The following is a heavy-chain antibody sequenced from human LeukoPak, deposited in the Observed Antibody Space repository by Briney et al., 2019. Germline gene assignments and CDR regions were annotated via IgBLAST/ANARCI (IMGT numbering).Heavy chain of an antibody. Sequence: ASVKVSCTASGYTFTSYGISWVRQAPGQGLEWMGGISAYNGNTNYAQKLHGRVTMTTDTSTSTAYMELRSLRSEETAVYYCARTEYIAASPVIYQTLYYYYYYMDVWGKGTTVTVSS. CDR3: ARTEYIAASPVIYQTLYYYYYYMDV. J-gene: IGHJ6*03. D-gene: IGHD6-6*01. CDR2: ISAYNGNT. V-gene: IGHV1-18*01. CDR1: GYTFTSYG.